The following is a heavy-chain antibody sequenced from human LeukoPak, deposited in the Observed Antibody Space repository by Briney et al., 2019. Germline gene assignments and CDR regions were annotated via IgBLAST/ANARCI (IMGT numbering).Heavy chain of an antibody. CDR3: ARGGNYYSSGSYPPSDY. Sequence: SETLSLTCTVSGGSISSSSYYWGWIRQPPGRGLEWIGSIYYSGSTYYNPSLKSRVTISVDTSKNQFSLKLSSVTAADTAVYYCARGGNYYSSGSYPPSDYWGQGTLVTVSS. V-gene: IGHV4-39*01. CDR1: GGSISSSSYY. D-gene: IGHD3-10*01. J-gene: IGHJ4*02. CDR2: IYYSGST.